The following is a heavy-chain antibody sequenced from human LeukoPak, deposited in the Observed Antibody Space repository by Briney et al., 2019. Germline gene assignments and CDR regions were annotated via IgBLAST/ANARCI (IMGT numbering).Heavy chain of an antibody. CDR1: GITVSSHW. Sequence: TGGSLRLACAASGITVSSHWMHWVRQAPGKGLVWVSRINSDGSVTNYADSVEGRFTISRDNAKNTVYLRMNDLRAEDTAVYYCVTDRYSDSAFGDWGQGTLVTVSS. CDR2: INSDGSVT. V-gene: IGHV3-74*01. CDR3: VTDRYSDSAFGD. D-gene: IGHD5-12*01. J-gene: IGHJ4*02.